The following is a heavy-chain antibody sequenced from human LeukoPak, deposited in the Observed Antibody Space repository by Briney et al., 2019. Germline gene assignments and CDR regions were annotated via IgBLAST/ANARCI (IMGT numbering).Heavy chain of an antibody. D-gene: IGHD3-3*01. CDR3: ARSFGVVINYYYYYGMDV. V-gene: IGHV7-4-1*02. Sequence: ASVTVSCKASGYTFTSYAMNWVRQAPGQGLEWMGWINTNTGNPTYAQGFTGRFVFSLDTSVSTAYLQISSLKAEDTAVYYCARSFGVVINYYYYYGMDVWGQGTTVTVSS. CDR1: GYTFTSYA. J-gene: IGHJ6*02. CDR2: INTNTGNP.